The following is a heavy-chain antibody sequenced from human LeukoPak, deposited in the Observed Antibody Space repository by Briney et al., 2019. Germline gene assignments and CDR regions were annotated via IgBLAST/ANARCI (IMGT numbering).Heavy chain of an antibody. CDR1: GFTFSTCG. J-gene: IGHJ4*02. CDR2: ISYDGSNK. Sequence: PGGSLRLSCAASGFTFSTCGMHWVRQAPGKGLEWVAVISYDGSNKYYADSVKGRFTISRDNSKNTLYLQMNSLRAEDTAVYYCARDIKAFTVDYFDYWGQGTLVTVSS. D-gene: IGHD3-16*01. CDR3: ARDIKAFTVDYFDY. V-gene: IGHV3-30*03.